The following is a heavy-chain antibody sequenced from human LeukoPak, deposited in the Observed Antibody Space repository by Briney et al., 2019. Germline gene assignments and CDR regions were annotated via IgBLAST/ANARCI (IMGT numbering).Heavy chain of an antibody. J-gene: IGHJ4*02. V-gene: IGHV3-23*01. CDR3: AKDQRAVAGTRFDN. D-gene: IGHD6-19*01. CDR2: ISGSGNSP. Sequence: GGSLRLSCAASGFTFSSYAMTWVRQAPGKGLEWLADISGSGNSPTYADSVTGRFTISRDNSNNALYLQMKTLSAEDTAVYYCAKDQRAVAGTRFDNWGQGTLVTVSS. CDR1: GFTFSSYA.